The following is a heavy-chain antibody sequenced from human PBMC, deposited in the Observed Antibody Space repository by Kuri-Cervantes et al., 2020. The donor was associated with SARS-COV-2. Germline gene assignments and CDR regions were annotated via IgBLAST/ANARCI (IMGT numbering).Heavy chain of an antibody. D-gene: IGHD3-22*01. CDR2: INWNGGST. Sequence: GESLKISCAASGFTFDDYDMSWVRQAPGKGLEWVSGINWNGGSTGYADSVKGRFTISRDNAKNSLYLQMNSLRAEDTALYYCARDKAYYEALDIWGQGTMVTVSS. J-gene: IGHJ3*02. CDR3: ARDKAYYEALDI. V-gene: IGHV3-20*04. CDR1: GFTFDDYD.